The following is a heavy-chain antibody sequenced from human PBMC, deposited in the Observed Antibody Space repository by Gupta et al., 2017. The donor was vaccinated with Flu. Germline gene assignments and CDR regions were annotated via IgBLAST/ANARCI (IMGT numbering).Heavy chain of an antibody. J-gene: IGHJ6*02. D-gene: IGHD5-18*01. Sequence: QVQLRQSGPGLVTPSQPPSLTCSISGDSVSRSGADAHGVRQSPSRGLEWLGRTYYRSTWKNYYGASVKSRISIKADTYKNQLSLQLSSVTPEDTAVYYGARGEWIQLYLRATFYYYVMDVWGQGTTVTVS. CDR3: ARGEWIQLYLRATFYYYVMDV. V-gene: IGHV6-1*01. CDR1: GDSVSRSGAD. CDR2: TYYRSTWKN.